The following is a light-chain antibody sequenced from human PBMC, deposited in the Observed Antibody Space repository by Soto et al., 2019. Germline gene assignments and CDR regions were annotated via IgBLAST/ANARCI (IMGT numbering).Light chain of an antibody. CDR1: QTVLYSSNNKNY. Sequence: DIVLTQSSDSLAVSLGESATINCNSTQTVLYSSNNKNYLAWYQQKPGQPPKLLIYWASTRESGVPDRFSGSGSGTDFTLTISSLQAEDVAVYYCQQYYSTPPTFGRGTRLEIK. CDR2: WAS. CDR3: QQYYSTPPT. V-gene: IGKV4-1*01. J-gene: IGKJ5*01.